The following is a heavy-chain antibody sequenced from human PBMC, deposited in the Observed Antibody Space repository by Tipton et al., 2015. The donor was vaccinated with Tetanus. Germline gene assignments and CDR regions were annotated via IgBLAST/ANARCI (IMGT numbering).Heavy chain of an antibody. J-gene: IGHJ4*02. Sequence: TLSLTCAVYGGSFSGYYWSWIRQPPGKGLEWIGEINHSGSTNYNPSLKSRVTISVDTSKNQFSLKLSSVTAADTAVYYCARGRDRRKCFDYWGQGTLVTVSS. CDR2: INHSGST. CDR3: ARGRDRRKCFDY. CDR1: GGSFSGYY. V-gene: IGHV4-34*01. D-gene: IGHD2-15*01.